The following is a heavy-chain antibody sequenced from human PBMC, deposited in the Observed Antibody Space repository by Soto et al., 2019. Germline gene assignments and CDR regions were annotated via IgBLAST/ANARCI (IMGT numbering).Heavy chain of an antibody. CDR1: GFTFSSYA. CDR2: ISGSGGST. J-gene: IGHJ4*02. D-gene: IGHD4-17*01. V-gene: IGHV3-23*01. Sequence: HLGGSLRLSCAASGFTFSSYAMIWVRQAPGKGLEWVSAISGSGGSTYYADSVKGRFTISRDNSKNTLYLQMNSLRAEDTAVYYCATRVSNGDRDYWGQGTLVTVSS. CDR3: ATRVSNGDRDY.